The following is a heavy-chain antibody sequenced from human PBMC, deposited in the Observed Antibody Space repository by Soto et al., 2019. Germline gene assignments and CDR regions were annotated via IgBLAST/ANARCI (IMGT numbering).Heavy chain of an antibody. J-gene: IGHJ6*02. CDR3: ARSNTHYYDSSGYYFTYYYYGMDV. CDR1: GGSISGGDYY. D-gene: IGHD3-22*01. V-gene: IGHV4-30-4*01. Sequence: PSETLSLTCTVSGGSISGGDYYWSWIRQPPGKGLEWIGYIYYSGSTYYNPSLKSRVTISVDTSKNQFSLKLSSVTAADTAVYYCARSNTHYYDSSGYYFTYYYYGMDVWGQGTTVTVSS. CDR2: IYYSGST.